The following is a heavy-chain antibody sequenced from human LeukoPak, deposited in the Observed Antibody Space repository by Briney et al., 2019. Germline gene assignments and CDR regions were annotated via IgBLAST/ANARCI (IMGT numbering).Heavy chain of an antibody. CDR3: ARVFDSSGYAPFDY. V-gene: IGHV4-34*01. D-gene: IGHD3-22*01. CDR1: GGSFSGYY. CDR2: INHSGST. Sequence: PSETLSLTCSVYGGSFSGYYWSWIRQPPGKGLEWIGEINHSGSTNYNPSLKSRVTISVDTSKNQFSLKLSSVTAADTAVYYCARVFDSSGYAPFDYWGQGTLVTVSS. J-gene: IGHJ4*02.